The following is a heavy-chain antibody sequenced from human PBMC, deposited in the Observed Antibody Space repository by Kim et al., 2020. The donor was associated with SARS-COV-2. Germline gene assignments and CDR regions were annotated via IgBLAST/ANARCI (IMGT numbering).Heavy chain of an antibody. Sequence: ADSVTGRFTITRDNAKNSLYLQMNSLRAEDTAVYYCARAYSSSWYLLEVWGQGTTVTVSS. CDR3: ARAYSSSWYLLEV. D-gene: IGHD6-13*01. J-gene: IGHJ6*02. V-gene: IGHV3-21*01.